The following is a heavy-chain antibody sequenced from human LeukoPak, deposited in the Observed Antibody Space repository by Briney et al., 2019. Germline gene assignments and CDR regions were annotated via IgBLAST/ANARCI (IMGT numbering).Heavy chain of an antibody. CDR2: ISAYNGNA. CDR1: GYTFERYG. D-gene: IGHD1-26*01. Sequence: ASVKVSCKASGYTFERYGISWVRQAPGQGLEWMGWISAYNGNANYAQKFQGRLSMTIDTSTNTTYMDLRTVTSDDTAIYYCARALPGAATAHNWFDPWGQGTLVTVSS. V-gene: IGHV1-18*01. J-gene: IGHJ5*02. CDR3: ARALPGAATAHNWFDP.